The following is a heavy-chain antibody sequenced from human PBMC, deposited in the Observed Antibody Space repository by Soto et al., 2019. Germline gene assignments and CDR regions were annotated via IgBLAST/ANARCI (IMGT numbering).Heavy chain of an antibody. D-gene: IGHD4-17*01. J-gene: IGHJ4*02. CDR2: ISSSSSYI. Sequence: EVQLVESGGGLVKPGGSLRLSCAASGFTFSSYSMNWVRQAPGKGLEWVSSISSSSSYIYYADSVKGRFTISRYNAKNSLYLQMNSLRAEDTAVYYCARGTVTNEGVDYWGQGTLVTVSS. CDR1: GFTFSSYS. CDR3: ARGTVTNEGVDY. V-gene: IGHV3-21*01.